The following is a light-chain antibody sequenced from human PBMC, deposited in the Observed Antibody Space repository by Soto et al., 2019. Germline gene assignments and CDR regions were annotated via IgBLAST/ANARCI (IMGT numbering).Light chain of an antibody. V-gene: IGKV3-15*01. J-gene: IGKJ1*01. CDR2: GAS. CDR1: QTVSRN. Sequence: EIAMTQSPATLSVSPGERATLSCRASQTVSRNLAWYQQKPGQSPRLLIYGASTRATDIPARFSGSGSGTEFTLTISSLQSEDCALYYCLQYNKWGWTFGQGTKVEI. CDR3: LQYNKWGWT.